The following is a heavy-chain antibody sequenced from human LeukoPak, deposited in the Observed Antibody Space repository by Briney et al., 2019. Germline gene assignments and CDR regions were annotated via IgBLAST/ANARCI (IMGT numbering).Heavy chain of an antibody. CDR1: GFTVSSNY. D-gene: IGHD6-6*01. CDR2: IYSGGST. V-gene: IGHV3-53*01. CDR3: ARELGGVLVN. J-gene: IGHJ4*02. Sequence: GGSLRLSCAASGFTVSSNYMSWVRQAPGKGLEWVSVIYSGGSTYYADSVTGRFTISRDNSKNTLYLQMHSLRAEDTAVYYCARELGGVLVNWGQGTLVTVSS.